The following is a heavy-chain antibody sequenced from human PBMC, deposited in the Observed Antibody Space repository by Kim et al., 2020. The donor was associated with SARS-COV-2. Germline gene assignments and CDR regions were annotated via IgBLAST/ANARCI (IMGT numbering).Heavy chain of an antibody. CDR1: GGSISSYY. D-gene: IGHD3-22*01. J-gene: IGHJ4*02. CDR3: ARVGYYDSSPFDY. V-gene: IGHV4-59*01. Sequence: SETLSLTCTVSGGSISSYYWSWIRQPPGKGLEWIGYIYYSGSTNYNPSLKSRVTISVDTSKNQFSLKLSSVTAADTAVYYCARVGYYDSSPFDYWGQGTLVTVSS. CDR2: IYYSGST.